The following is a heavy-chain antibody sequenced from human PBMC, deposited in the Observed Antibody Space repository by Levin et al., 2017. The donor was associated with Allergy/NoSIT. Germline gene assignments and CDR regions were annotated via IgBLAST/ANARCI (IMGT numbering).Heavy chain of an antibody. V-gene: IGHV1-2*02. Sequence: ASVKVSCKASGYTFTGYYMHWVRQAPGQGLEWMGWINPNSGGTNYAQKFQGRVTMTRDTSISTAYMELSRLRSDDTAVYYCARGKRYDILTGYYFDYWGQGTLVTVSS. J-gene: IGHJ4*02. CDR2: INPNSGGT. CDR1: GYTFTGYY. D-gene: IGHD3-9*01. CDR3: ARGKRYDILTGYYFDY.